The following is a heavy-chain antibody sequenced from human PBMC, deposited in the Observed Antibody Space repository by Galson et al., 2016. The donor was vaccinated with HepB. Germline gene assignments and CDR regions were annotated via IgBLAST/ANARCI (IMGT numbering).Heavy chain of an antibody. CDR1: GGFFTSYA. Sequence: SVKVSCKGSGGFFTSYAISWVRQAPGQGLEWMGGVIPIFGTMNYAHKFQGRVTITEDRSTNTAYMEMNNLKSEDTAVYYCARGSYGYDYGFFEDWGQGTLVTVSS. D-gene: IGHD5-18*01. CDR2: VIPIFGTM. CDR3: ARGSYGYDYGFFED. V-gene: IGHV1-69*06. J-gene: IGHJ4*02.